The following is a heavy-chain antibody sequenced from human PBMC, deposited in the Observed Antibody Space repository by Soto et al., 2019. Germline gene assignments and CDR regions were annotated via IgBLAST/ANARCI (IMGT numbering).Heavy chain of an antibody. CDR2: IIPIFGTA. CDR1: GGTFSSYA. D-gene: IGHD5-18*01. V-gene: IGHV1-69*13. J-gene: IGHJ6*02. CDR3: ARDADTIAYVAVYGMDV. Sequence: ASVKVSCKASGGTFSSYAISWVRQAPGQGLEWMGGIIPIFGTANYAQKFQGRVTITADESTSTAYMELSSLRSEDTAVYYCARDADTIAYVAVYGMDVWGQGTTVTVSS.